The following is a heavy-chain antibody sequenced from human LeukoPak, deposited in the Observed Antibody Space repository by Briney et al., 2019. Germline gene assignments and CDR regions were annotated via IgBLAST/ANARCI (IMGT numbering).Heavy chain of an antibody. V-gene: IGHV1-46*01. CDR3: ARDGGGWYSKYYFDY. CDR2: INPSGGST. J-gene: IGHJ4*02. CDR1: GYTFINYY. Sequence: ASVKVSCKASGYTFINYYIHWVRQAPGQGLEWMGIINPSGGSTSYAQKFQGRVTMTRDMSTSTVYMELSSLRSEDTAVYYCARDGGGWYSKYYFDYWGQGTLVTVSS. D-gene: IGHD2-15*01.